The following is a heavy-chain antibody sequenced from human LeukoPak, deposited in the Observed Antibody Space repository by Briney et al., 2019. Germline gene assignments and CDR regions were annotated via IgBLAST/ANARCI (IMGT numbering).Heavy chain of an antibody. V-gene: IGHV4-59*08. J-gene: IGHJ3*02. CDR1: GASIRSYY. CDR2: IYYSESA. CDR3: ARVGGFPLSAFDI. Sequence: PSETLSLTCTVSGASIRSYYGSWIRQPPGKGLEWIGYIYYSESANYNPSLKSRITISVDTSKNQFSLNLNSVTAADTAVYYCARVGGFPLSAFDIWGQGTLVTVSS. D-gene: IGHD2-15*01.